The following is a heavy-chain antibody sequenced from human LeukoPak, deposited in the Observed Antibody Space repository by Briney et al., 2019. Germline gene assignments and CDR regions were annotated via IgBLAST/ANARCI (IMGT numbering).Heavy chain of an antibody. D-gene: IGHD2-15*01. CDR1: GFTFSSYS. V-gene: IGHV3-21*01. J-gene: IGHJ6*02. Sequence: GGSLRLSCAASGFTFSSYSMNWVRQAPGKGLEWVSSISSSSSYIYYADSVKGRFTISRDNAKNSLYLQMNSLRAEDTAVYYCARNRVVVVAATHYYYYGMDVWGQGTTATVSS. CDR3: ARNRVVVVAATHYYYYGMDV. CDR2: ISSSSSYI.